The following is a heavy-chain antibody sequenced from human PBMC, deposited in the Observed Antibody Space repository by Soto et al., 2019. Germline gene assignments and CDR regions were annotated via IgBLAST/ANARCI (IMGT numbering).Heavy chain of an antibody. Sequence: SETLSLTCTVSGGSISNAAYSWSWIRQPPGKGLEWIGYIYPSGMPFYNPSLRSRVTISIDRSNDQFSLNLKSVTAADTAVYYCARERGGYGLFDSWGRGALVTVSS. CDR2: IYPSGMP. CDR1: GGSISNAAYS. CDR3: ARERGGYGLFDS. J-gene: IGHJ4*02. D-gene: IGHD5-18*01. V-gene: IGHV4-30-2*01.